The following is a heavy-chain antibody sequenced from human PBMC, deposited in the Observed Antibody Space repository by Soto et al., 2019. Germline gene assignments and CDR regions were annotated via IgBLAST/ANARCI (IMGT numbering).Heavy chain of an antibody. V-gene: IGHV4-31*03. Sequence: TLSLTCTVSGGSISSGGYYWSWIRQHPGKGLEWIGYIYYSGSTYYNPSLKSRVTISVDTSKNQFSLKLSSVTAADTAVYYCATDYDILTGYHTYGMDVWGQGTTVTSP. CDR2: IYYSGST. CDR1: GGSISSGGYY. CDR3: ATDYDILTGYHTYGMDV. J-gene: IGHJ6*02. D-gene: IGHD3-9*01.